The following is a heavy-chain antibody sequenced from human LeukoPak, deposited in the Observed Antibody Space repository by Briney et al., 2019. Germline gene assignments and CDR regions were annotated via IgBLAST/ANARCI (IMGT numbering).Heavy chain of an antibody. CDR3: TRPPYCSSTSCYTDY. Sequence: GGSLTLSCAASGFTFSGSAMHWVRQASGKGLEWVGRIRSKANSYATAYAASVKGRFTISRDDSKNTAYLQMNSLKTEDTAVYYCTRPPYCSSTSCYTDYWGQGTLVTVSS. CDR1: GFTFSGSA. D-gene: IGHD2-2*02. CDR2: IRSKANSYAT. V-gene: IGHV3-73*01. J-gene: IGHJ4*02.